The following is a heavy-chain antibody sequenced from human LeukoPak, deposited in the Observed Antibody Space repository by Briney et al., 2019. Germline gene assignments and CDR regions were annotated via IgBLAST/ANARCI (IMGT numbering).Heavy chain of an antibody. CDR1: GFTFSTYG. Sequence: GGSLRLSCVASGFTFSTYGMIWVRHAPGKGPEWVSLVSNSGDTTNYADSVKGRFTISRDNSKNTLYLQMDSLRAEDTAAYYCANIGSSTFGSTGFWGQGTLVTVSS. CDR3: ANIGSSTFGSTGF. CDR2: VSNSGDTT. J-gene: IGHJ4*02. D-gene: IGHD3-16*01. V-gene: IGHV3-23*01.